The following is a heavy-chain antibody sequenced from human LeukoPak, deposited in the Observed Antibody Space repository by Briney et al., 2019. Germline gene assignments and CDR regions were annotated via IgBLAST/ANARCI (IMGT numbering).Heavy chain of an antibody. CDR2: ISGSGGST. CDR1: GFTFSSYA. CDR3: AKDLLRMVRGVKDY. J-gene: IGHJ4*02. V-gene: IGHV3-23*01. Sequence: GGSLRLSCAASGFTFSSYAMSWVRQAPGKGLEWVSAISGSGGSTYYADSVKGRFTISRDKSKNTLYLQMNSLRAEDTAVYYCAKDLLRMVRGVKDYWGQGTLVTVSS. D-gene: IGHD3-10*01.